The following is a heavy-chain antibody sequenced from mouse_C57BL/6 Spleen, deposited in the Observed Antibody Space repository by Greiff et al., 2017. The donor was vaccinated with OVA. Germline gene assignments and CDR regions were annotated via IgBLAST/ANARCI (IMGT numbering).Heavy chain of an antibody. CDR1: GFTFSDYY. CDR2: INYDGSST. J-gene: IGHJ2*01. CDR3: ARGDYSNGYFDY. V-gene: IGHV5-16*01. Sequence: EVKLLESEGGLVQPGSSMKLSCTASGFTFSDYYMAWVRQVPEKGLEWVANINYDGSSTYYLDSLKSRFIISRDNAKNILYLQMSSLKSEDTATYYCARGDYSNGYFDYWGQGTTLTVSS. D-gene: IGHD2-5*01.